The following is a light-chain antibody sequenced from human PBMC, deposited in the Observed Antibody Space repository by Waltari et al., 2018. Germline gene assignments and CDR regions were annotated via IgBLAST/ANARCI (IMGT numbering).Light chain of an antibody. Sequence: EIVLTQSPGTLSLSPGERATLSCRASQSVSKYLAWYQQRPGQAPRLLIYDASIRATGIPDRFIGSGSGTDFSLTISRLEPEDFAVYYCQKYVNLPATFGQGTKVEIK. V-gene: IGKV3-20*01. CDR3: QKYVNLPAT. CDR2: DAS. J-gene: IGKJ1*01. CDR1: QSVSKY.